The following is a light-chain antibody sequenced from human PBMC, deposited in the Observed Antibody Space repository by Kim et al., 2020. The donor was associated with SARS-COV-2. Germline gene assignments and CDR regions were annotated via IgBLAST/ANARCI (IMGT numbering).Light chain of an antibody. V-gene: IGLV3-9*01. CDR1: NIGSNN. CDR2: RDT. Sequence: SVAMGKDARITCGRNNIGSNNVHWYQQKPGQAPVLVIYRDTNRPAGIPERFSGSNSGNTATLTISRAQAGDEADYFCQVWDSSTVVFGGGTKLTVL. CDR3: QVWDSSTVV. J-gene: IGLJ2*01.